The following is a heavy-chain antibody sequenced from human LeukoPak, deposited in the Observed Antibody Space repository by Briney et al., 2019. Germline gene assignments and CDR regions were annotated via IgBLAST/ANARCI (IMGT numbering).Heavy chain of an antibody. Sequence: GGSLRLSCAASGFTFSSYSMNWVRQAPGKGLEWVSSISSSSSYIYYADSVKGRFTISRDNAKNSLYLQMNSLRAEDTAVYYCARAKFSTDNFDYWGQGTLVTVSS. J-gene: IGHJ4*02. CDR3: ARAKFSTDNFDY. CDR2: ISSSSSYI. V-gene: IGHV3-21*01. CDR1: GFTFSSYS.